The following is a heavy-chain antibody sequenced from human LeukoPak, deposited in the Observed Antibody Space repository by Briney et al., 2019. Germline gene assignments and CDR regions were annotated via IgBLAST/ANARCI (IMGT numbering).Heavy chain of an antibody. V-gene: IGHV1-8*01. CDR1: GYTFTNYD. CDR2: MNPNSGNT. CDR3: ARGPGYYGSGLNEY. Sequence: ASVKVSCKASGYTFTNYDINWVRQATGQGLEWLGWMNPNSGNTGYAQKFQGRVTMTRNTSISTAYMDLSSLRSEDAAVYYCARGPGYYGSGLNEYWGQGTLVTVSS. J-gene: IGHJ4*02. D-gene: IGHD3-10*01.